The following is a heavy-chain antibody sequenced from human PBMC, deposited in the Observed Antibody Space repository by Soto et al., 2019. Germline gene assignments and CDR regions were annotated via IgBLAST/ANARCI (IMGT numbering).Heavy chain of an antibody. CDR3: ARDSGTQWLAYYFDY. V-gene: IGHV3-33*01. D-gene: IGHD6-19*01. CDR2: IWYDGSNK. Sequence: QVQLVESGGGVVQPGRSLRLSCAASGFTFSSYGMHWVRQAPGKGLEWVAVIWYDGSNKYYADSVKGRFTISRDNSKNTLYLQMNSLRAEDTAVYYCARDSGTQWLAYYFDYWGQGTLVTVSS. CDR1: GFTFSSYG. J-gene: IGHJ4*02.